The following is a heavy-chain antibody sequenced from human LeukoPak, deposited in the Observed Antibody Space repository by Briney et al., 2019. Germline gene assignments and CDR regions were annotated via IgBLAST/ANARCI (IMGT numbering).Heavy chain of an antibody. J-gene: IGHJ6*03. CDR3: ARDWTPYYYDSSGYPQIYYYYYMDV. CDR1: GGSISSYY. CDR2: IYTSGST. D-gene: IGHD3-22*01. V-gene: IGHV4-4*07. Sequence: PSETLSLTCTVSGGSISSYYWSWIRQPAGKGLEWIGRIYTSGSTNYNPSLKSRVTMSVDTSKNQFSLKLSSVTAADTAVYYCARDWTPYYYDSSGYPQIYYYYYMDVWGKGTTVTISS.